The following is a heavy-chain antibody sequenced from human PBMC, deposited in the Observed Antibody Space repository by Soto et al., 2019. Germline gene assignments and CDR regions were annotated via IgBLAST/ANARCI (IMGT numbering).Heavy chain of an antibody. D-gene: IGHD1-26*01. CDR2: IYASGSP. Sequence: PSETLSLTCTISGGSVSVYYWSWIRQSTGQGPEWIGYIYASGSPYYNPSLRSRVTISADTSKNHISLKLTSPTAADTAVYYCARGVGSSPPQYWGRGTLVTVSS. CDR1: GGSVSVYY. CDR3: ARGVGSSPPQY. V-gene: IGHV4-59*02. J-gene: IGHJ4*02.